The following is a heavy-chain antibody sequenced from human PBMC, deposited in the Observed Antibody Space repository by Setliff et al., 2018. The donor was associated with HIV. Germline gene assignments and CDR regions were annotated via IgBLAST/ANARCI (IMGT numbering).Heavy chain of an antibody. V-gene: IGHV4-39*02. CDR2: ISYSGKT. CDR1: GVPTSASTYY. Sequence: PSETLSLTCTVSGVPTSASTYYWGWIRQPPGKGLDWIGYISYSGKTYYNPSLKSRVTISVDTSNNHFSLKLTSVTAADTAVYFCARVVPREVAPGGFDIWGQGTMVTVSS. J-gene: IGHJ3*02. D-gene: IGHD5-12*01. CDR3: ARVVPREVAPGGFDI.